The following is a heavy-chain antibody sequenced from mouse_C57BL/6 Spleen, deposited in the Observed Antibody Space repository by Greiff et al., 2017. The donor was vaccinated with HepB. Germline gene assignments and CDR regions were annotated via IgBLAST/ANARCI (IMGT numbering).Heavy chain of an antibody. CDR2: IDPENGDT. J-gene: IGHJ2*01. CDR3: TTSDYYGSSHYFDY. V-gene: IGHV14-4*01. Sequence: EVQLQQSGAELVRPGASVKLSCTASGFNIKDDYMHWVKQRPEQGLEWIGWIDPENGDTEYASKFQGKATITADTSSNTAYLQLSSLTSEDTAVYYCTTSDYYGSSHYFDYWGQGTTLTVSS. CDR1: GFNIKDDY. D-gene: IGHD1-1*01.